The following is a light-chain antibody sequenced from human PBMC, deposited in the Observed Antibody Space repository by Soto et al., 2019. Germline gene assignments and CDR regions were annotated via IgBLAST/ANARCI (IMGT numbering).Light chain of an antibody. CDR2: EVT. Sequence: QSALTQPPSASGSPGQSVTISCTGTSSDVGGDNYVSWYQQHPGKAPKLMIYEVTKRPSGVPDRFSGSKSGNTASLTVSGLQVEDEADYFGSSLKVFGGGIKLTVL. J-gene: IGLJ2*01. CDR3: SSLKV. V-gene: IGLV2-8*01. CDR1: SSDVGGDNY.